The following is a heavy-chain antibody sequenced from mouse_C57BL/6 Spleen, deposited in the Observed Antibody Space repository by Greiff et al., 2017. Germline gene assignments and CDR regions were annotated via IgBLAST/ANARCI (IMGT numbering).Heavy chain of an antibody. CDR3: ARSRTTVEGGFDY. CDR2: IDPSDSET. D-gene: IGHD1-1*01. Sequence: VQLQQPGAELVRPGSSVKLSCKASGYTFTSYWMHWVKQRPIQGLEWIGNIDPSDSETHYNQKFKDKATLTVDKSSSTAYMQLSSLTSEDSAVYYCARSRTTVEGGFDYWGQGTTLTVSS. CDR1: GYTFTSYW. J-gene: IGHJ2*01. V-gene: IGHV1-52*01.